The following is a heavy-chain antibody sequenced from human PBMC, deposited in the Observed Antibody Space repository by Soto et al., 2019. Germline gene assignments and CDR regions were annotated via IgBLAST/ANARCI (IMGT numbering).Heavy chain of an antibody. CDR2: IYNGGST. CDR3: ARDQALGAGWGAFDI. V-gene: IGHV3-66*01. J-gene: IGHJ3*02. Sequence: PGGSLRLSCAASGFTVSSNYMSWVRQAPGKGLEWVSVIYNGGSTYYADSVKGRFTISRDNSKNTLYLKMNSLRAEDTAFYYWARDQALGAGWGAFDIWGQGTLVTVSS. D-gene: IGHD3-10*01. CDR1: GFTVSSNY.